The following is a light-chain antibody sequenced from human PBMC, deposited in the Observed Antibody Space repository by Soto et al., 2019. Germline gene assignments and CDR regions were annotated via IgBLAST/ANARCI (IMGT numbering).Light chain of an antibody. Sequence: DIQITQSPSSLAASVVDRVNLTCLVSQGIYIYLACYQQRPGKIPKVLIYAASTFQSGVPSRFSGSGSVTDVTLTISSLQPEDVATYYCERDNPAPWPFGQGTKGDIK. CDR1: QGIYIY. V-gene: IGKV1-27*01. CDR3: ERDNPAPWP. J-gene: IGKJ1*01. CDR2: AAS.